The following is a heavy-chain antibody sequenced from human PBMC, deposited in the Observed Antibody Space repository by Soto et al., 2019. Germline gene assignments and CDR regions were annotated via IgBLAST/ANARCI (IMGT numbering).Heavy chain of an antibody. J-gene: IGHJ4*02. Sequence: GGSLRLSCATSAFTFSPYAMNWVRPAPGKGLEWVSAISGSGGITYYADSVKGRFTISRDNSKNTLYLQMNSLRAEDTAIYYCAKWEGTYRFDYWGQGALVTVSS. CDR1: AFTFSPYA. CDR3: AKWEGTYRFDY. V-gene: IGHV3-23*01. CDR2: ISGSGGIT. D-gene: IGHD3-10*01.